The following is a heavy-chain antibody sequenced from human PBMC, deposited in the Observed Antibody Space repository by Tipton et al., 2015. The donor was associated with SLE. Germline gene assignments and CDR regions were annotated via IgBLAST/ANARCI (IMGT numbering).Heavy chain of an antibody. CDR1: GVSFSSYY. Sequence: TLSLTCTVSGVSFSSYYWSWIRQPPGKGLEWIGYFYGGSTSYNPSLRGRVTISGDTSKNQFSLTLNSVTAADTALYYCASSIYEFWTKWGQGTLVTVSS. D-gene: IGHD3-3*01. J-gene: IGHJ4*02. CDR3: ASSIYEFWTK. V-gene: IGHV4-4*08. CDR2: FYGGST.